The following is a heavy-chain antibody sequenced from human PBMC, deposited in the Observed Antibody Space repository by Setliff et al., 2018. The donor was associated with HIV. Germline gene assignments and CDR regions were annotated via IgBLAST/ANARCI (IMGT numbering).Heavy chain of an antibody. D-gene: IGHD2-8*01. CDR1: GFTFSSYA. CDR3: AKMGSPVGPDAFDI. J-gene: IGHJ3*02. Sequence: PGGSLRLSCAASGFTFSSYAMHWVRQAPGKGLEWVAVISYDGSNKYYADSVKGRFTISRDNSKNSLYLQMNSLRAEDTAVYYCAKMGSPVGPDAFDIWGQGTMVTVSS. CDR2: ISYDGSNK. V-gene: IGHV3-30*07.